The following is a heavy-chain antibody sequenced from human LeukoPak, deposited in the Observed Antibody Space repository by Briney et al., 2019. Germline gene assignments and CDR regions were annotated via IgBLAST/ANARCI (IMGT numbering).Heavy chain of an antibody. CDR3: AKDTKAVAGHFDY. Sequence: GGSLRLSCAASGFTFSSYGMHWVRQAPGKGLEWVAFIRYDGSNKYYADSVKGRFTISRDNSKNTLYLQMNSLRAEGTAVYYCAKDTKAVAGHFDYWGQGTLVTVSS. CDR2: IRYDGSNK. D-gene: IGHD6-19*01. J-gene: IGHJ4*02. CDR1: GFTFSSYG. V-gene: IGHV3-30*02.